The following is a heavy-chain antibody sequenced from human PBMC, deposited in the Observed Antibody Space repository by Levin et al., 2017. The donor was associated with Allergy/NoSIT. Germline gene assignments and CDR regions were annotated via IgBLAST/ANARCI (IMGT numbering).Heavy chain of an antibody. CDR3: AKRMKYSNTGADY. CDR1: GFSFSTYW. J-gene: IGHJ4*02. Sequence: ASVKVSCAASGFSFSTYWMHWVRLGPGKGPVWVSRINSDGSSTSYADSVKGRFTISRDNSKNTLYLQMNSLRADDTAVYYCAKRMKYSNTGADYWGQGTLVTVSS. V-gene: IGHV3-74*01. D-gene: IGHD6-13*01. CDR2: INSDGSST.